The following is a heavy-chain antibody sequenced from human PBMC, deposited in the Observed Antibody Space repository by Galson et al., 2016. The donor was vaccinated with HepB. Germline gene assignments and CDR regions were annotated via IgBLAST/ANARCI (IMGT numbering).Heavy chain of an antibody. CDR1: GGTFTSYA. CDR3: ARDAPLRSVSWTTRHHFYYNMDV. D-gene: IGHD2-2*01. V-gene: IGHV1-69*13. CDR2: TIPMFGTA. Sequence: SVKVSCKASGGTFTSYAISWVRQAPGQGLEWMGGTIPMFGTAKYAQKFQGRVTITADESTSTDYMELTSLRSEDTAVYYCARDAPLRSVSWTTRHHFYYNMDVWGKGTTVTVSS. J-gene: IGHJ6*03.